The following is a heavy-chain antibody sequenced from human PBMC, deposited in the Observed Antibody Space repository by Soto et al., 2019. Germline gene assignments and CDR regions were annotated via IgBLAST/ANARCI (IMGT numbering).Heavy chain of an antibody. D-gene: IGHD4-4*01. J-gene: IGHJ6*03. CDR2: ISAYNGNT. V-gene: IGHV1-18*01. CDR3: ARVGYSNYINYYYMDV. Sequence: GASVKVSCKASGYTFTSYGISWVRQAPGQGLEWMGWISAYNGNTNYAQKLQGRVTMTTDTSTSTAYMELRSLRSDDTAVYYCARVGYSNYINYYYMDVWGKGTTVTVSS. CDR1: GYTFTSYG.